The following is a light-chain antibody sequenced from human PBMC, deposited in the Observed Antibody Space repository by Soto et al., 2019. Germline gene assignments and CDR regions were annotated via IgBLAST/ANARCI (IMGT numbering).Light chain of an antibody. V-gene: IGKV3-20*01. J-gene: IGKJ2*01. CDR2: GAS. Sequence: EIVLTQSPGTLSLSPGERATLSCRASQSVGSNFIAWYQQKPGQAPRLLIYGASSRATGIPDRFSGSGSGTDFTLTISRLEPEDFAVYYCQLDGGSPMYTFGQGTNLET. CDR1: QSVGSNF. CDR3: QLDGGSPMYT.